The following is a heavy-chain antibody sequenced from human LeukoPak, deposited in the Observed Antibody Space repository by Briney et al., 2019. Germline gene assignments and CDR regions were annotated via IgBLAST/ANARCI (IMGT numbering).Heavy chain of an antibody. Sequence: SETLSLTCTVSGGSISSYYWSWIRQPPGKGLEWIGYIYYSGITNYNPSLKSRVTISVDTSKNQFSLKLSSVTAADTAVYYCARSRGVYSGYDFDYWGQGTLVSVSS. CDR3: ARSRGVYSGYDFDY. D-gene: IGHD5-12*01. CDR2: IYYSGIT. J-gene: IGHJ4*02. CDR1: GGSISSYY. V-gene: IGHV4-59*08.